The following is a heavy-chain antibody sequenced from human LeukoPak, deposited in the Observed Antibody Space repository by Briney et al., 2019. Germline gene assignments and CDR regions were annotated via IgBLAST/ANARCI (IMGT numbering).Heavy chain of an antibody. Sequence: ASVKVSCKASGYGFTGYYMHWGRQAPGQGLEWMGWINPNSGGTNYAQKFQGRVTMTRGTSISTAYMELSRLRSDDTAVYYCARTTVVVTATSYYYYGMDVWGQGTTVTVSS. D-gene: IGHD2-21*02. CDR2: INPNSGGT. J-gene: IGHJ6*02. V-gene: IGHV1-2*02. CDR1: GYGFTGYY. CDR3: ARTTVVVTATSYYYYGMDV.